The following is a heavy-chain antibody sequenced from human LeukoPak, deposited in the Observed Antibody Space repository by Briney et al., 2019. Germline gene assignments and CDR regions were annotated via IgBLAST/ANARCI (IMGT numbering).Heavy chain of an antibody. CDR3: ALANWGSQAPGDY. Sequence: GGSLRLSCAASGFTFDDYAMHWVRQAPGKGLEWVSSISSSSSYIYYADSVKGRFTISRDNAKNSLYLQMNSLRAEDTAVYYCALANWGSQAPGDYWGQGTLVTVSS. CDR2: ISSSSSYI. J-gene: IGHJ4*02. V-gene: IGHV3-21*01. D-gene: IGHD7-27*01. CDR1: GFTFDDYA.